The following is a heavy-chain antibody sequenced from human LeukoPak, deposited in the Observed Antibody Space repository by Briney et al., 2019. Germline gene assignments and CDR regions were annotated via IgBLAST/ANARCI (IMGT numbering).Heavy chain of an antibody. V-gene: IGHV4-34*01. CDR1: GGSFSGYY. CDR3: ARGVYYYDRSGYYSYYFDY. J-gene: IGHJ4*02. CDR2: INHSGST. D-gene: IGHD3-22*01. Sequence: SETLSLTCAVYGGSFSGYYWSWIRQPPGKGLEWIGEINHSGSTNYNPSLKSRVTISVDTSKNQFSLKLSSVTAADTAVYYCARGVYYYDRSGYYSYYFDYWGQGTLVTVSS.